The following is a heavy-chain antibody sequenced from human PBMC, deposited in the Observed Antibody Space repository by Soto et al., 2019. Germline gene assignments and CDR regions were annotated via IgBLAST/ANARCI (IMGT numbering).Heavy chain of an antibody. D-gene: IGHD5-18*01. CDR2: IYYTGST. J-gene: IGHJ4*02. CDR3: ARDIRGYSRAFDY. CDR1: GGSVSSESHY. Sequence: LSLTCTVSGGSVSSESHYWSWIRQTPGKGLEWIGYIYYTGSTNYNPSLKGRVTISVDTSRNQFSLKLTSVTAADAAVYYCARDIRGYSRAFDYWGQGTLVTVSS. V-gene: IGHV4-61*01.